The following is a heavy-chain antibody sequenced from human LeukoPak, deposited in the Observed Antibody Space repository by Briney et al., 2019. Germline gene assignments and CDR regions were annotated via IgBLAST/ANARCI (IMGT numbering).Heavy chain of an antibody. D-gene: IGHD3-3*01. Sequence: PGGSLRLSCAASGFTFSSYRMHWVRQAPGKGLVWVSRINSDGSSTSYADSVKGRFTISRDNAKNTLYLQMNSLRAEDTAVYYCAGELEASYDFWSGYVSFGRNWGQGTLVTVSS. CDR1: GFTFSSYR. V-gene: IGHV3-74*01. CDR3: AGELEASYDFWSGYVSFGRN. CDR2: INSDGSST. J-gene: IGHJ4*02.